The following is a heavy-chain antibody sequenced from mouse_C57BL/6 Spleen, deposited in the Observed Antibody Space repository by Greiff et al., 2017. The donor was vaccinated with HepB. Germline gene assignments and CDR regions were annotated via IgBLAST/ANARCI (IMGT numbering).Heavy chain of an antibody. CDR3: ARNWDEGRYAMDY. CDR2: INPSSGYT. J-gene: IGHJ4*01. Sequence: QVHVKQSGAELAKPGASVKLSCKASGYTFTSYWMHWVKQRPGQGLEWIGYINPSSGYTKYNQKFKDKATLTADKSSSTAYMQLSSLTYEDSAVYYCARNWDEGRYAMDYWGQGTSVTVSS. CDR1: GYTFTSYW. D-gene: IGHD4-1*01. V-gene: IGHV1-7*01.